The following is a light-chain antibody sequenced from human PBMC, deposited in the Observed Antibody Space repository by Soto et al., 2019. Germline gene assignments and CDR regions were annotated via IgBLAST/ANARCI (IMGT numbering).Light chain of an antibody. V-gene: IGKV3-11*01. CDR2: DAS. CDR1: QSVSRY. J-gene: IGKJ4*01. Sequence: EIVLTQSPATLSLSPGERATLSCRASQSVSRYLVWFQQKPGQPPRLLIYDASNRATGIPARFSGGGSGTDFTLTISSLEPEDFAVYYCQQRSNWSLTFGGGTKVEIK. CDR3: QQRSNWSLT.